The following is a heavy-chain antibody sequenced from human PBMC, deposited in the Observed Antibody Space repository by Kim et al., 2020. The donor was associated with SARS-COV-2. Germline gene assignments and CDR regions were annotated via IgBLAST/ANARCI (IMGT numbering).Heavy chain of an antibody. J-gene: IGHJ4*02. CDR2: IKQDGSET. V-gene: IGHV3-7*01. CDR1: GFAFSSYW. CDR3: GGGARHDY. D-gene: IGHD1-26*01. Sequence: GGSLRLSCTASGFAFSSYWMTWIRQVPGKGLEWVANIKQDGSETYYVDSVKGRFTISRNNAQNSLYLQMNSLRGVDTAVYYCGGGARHDYWGQGTLVTVS.